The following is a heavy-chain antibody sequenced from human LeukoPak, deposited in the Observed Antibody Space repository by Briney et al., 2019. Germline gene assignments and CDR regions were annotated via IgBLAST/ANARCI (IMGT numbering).Heavy chain of an antibody. CDR1: GYTLTELS. J-gene: IGHJ6*02. D-gene: IGHD6-13*01. CDR3: ATGYLVTAGLMDV. V-gene: IGHV1-24*01. Sequence: GASVKVSCKVSGYTLTELSMFWMRQAPGKGLEWMGSFDPEDGKTVYAQKFQGRVTMTEDTSTDTAYVELSSLRSEDTAVYYCATGYLVTAGLMDVWGQGTTVTVSS. CDR2: FDPEDGKT.